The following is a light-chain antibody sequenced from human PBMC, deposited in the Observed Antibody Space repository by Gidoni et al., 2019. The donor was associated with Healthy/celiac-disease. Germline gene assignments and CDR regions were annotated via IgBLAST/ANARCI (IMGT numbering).Light chain of an antibody. J-gene: IGLJ2*01. V-gene: IGLV3-21*02. Sequence: PPSVSVAPGQTARIICGGNNIGRKSVHWYQQKPRQAPVLAGYDDSDRPSGIPERFSGSNSGNPATLTISRVEAGEEADDYCHVWVSFSEPVIFGAGTKLTVL. CDR3: HVWVSFSEPVI. CDR2: DDS. CDR1: NIGRKS.